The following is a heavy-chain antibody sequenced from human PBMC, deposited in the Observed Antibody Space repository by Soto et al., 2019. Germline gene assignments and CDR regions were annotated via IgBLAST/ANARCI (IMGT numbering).Heavy chain of an antibody. CDR3: ARSFGGWYPTPRY. V-gene: IGHV3-74*01. J-gene: IGHJ4*02. Sequence: GGSLRLSCAASGFTFSSYWMHWVRQAPGKGLVWVSRINSDGSSTSYADSVKGRFTISRDNAKNTLYLQMNSLRAEDTAVYYCARSFGGWYPTPRYWGQGTLVTVSS. D-gene: IGHD6-19*01. CDR2: INSDGSST. CDR1: GFTFSSYW.